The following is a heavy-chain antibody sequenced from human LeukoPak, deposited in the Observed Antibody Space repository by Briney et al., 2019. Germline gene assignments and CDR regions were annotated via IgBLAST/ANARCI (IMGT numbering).Heavy chain of an antibody. CDR1: GFTFSSNW. CDR2: VKQDGSET. Sequence: AGGSLRLSCAASGFTFSSNWMSWVRQAPGKGLEWVANVKQDGSETYYVDSVKGRFTISRDNAKNSLFLQMHTLRVEDTAVYYCARAYSYAFEPWGQGTLVTVSS. J-gene: IGHJ5*02. D-gene: IGHD5-18*01. CDR3: ARAYSYAFEP. V-gene: IGHV3-7*04.